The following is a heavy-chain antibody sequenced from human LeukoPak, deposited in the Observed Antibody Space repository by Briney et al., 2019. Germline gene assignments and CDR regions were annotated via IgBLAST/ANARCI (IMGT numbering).Heavy chain of an antibody. V-gene: IGHV4-39*01. CDR1: GDSISSYY. CDR3: ARHPGTDCYYDSSGYAFDY. Sequence: SETLSLTCTVSGDSISSYYWGWIRQPPGKGLEGIGSIYYSGSTYYNPSLKSRVTISVDTSKNQFSLKLSSVTAADTAVYYCARHPGTDCYYDSSGYAFDYWGQGALVTVSS. CDR2: IYYSGST. J-gene: IGHJ4*02. D-gene: IGHD3-22*01.